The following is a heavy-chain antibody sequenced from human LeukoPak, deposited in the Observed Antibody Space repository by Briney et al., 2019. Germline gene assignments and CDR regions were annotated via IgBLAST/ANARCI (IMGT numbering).Heavy chain of an antibody. J-gene: IGHJ4*02. V-gene: IGHV3-30*02. D-gene: IGHD6-6*01. CDR1: GFNLSAYA. CDR3: AKDASSSSSLGD. Sequence: PGGSLRLSCVASGFNLSAYAMHWARQAPGKGLEWVSLIRYDGSDKYYADSVKGRFTISRDIPKNTLNLQMNSLRAEDTAVYYCAKDASSSSSLGDWGQGTLVTVSS. CDR2: IRYDGSDK.